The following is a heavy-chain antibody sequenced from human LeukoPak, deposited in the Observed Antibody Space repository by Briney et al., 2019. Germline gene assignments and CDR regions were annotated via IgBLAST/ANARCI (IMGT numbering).Heavy chain of an antibody. CDR1: GVSISSHY. V-gene: IGHV4-34*01. J-gene: IGHJ6*03. CDR2: INHSGST. Sequence: SETLSLTCTVSGVSISSHYWSWVRQPPGKGLEWIGEINHSGSTNYNPSLKSRVTISVDTSKNQFSLKLSSVTAADTAVYYCASRYTRTPPHYYYYYMDVWGKGTTVTVSS. D-gene: IGHD2-2*01. CDR3: ASRYTRTPPHYYYYYMDV.